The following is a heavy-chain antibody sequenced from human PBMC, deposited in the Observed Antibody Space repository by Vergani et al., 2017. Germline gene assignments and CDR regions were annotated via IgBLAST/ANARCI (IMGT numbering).Heavy chain of an antibody. V-gene: IGHV4-34*01. CDR3: ARHLAYCGGDCYPYYYGMDV. J-gene: IGHJ6*02. D-gene: IGHD2-21*02. Sequence: QVQLQQWGAGLLKPSETLSLTCAVYGGSFSGYYWSWIRQPPGKGLEWIGEINHSGSTNYNPSLKSRVTISVDTSKNQFSLKLSSVTAADTAVYYCARHLAYCGGDCYPYYYGMDVWGQ. CDR2: INHSGST. CDR1: GGSFSGYY.